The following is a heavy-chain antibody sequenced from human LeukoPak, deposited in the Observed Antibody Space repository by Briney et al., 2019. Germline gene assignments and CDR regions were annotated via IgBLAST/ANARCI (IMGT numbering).Heavy chain of an antibody. CDR2: INAGNGNT. V-gene: IGHV1-3*01. D-gene: IGHD5-12*01. Sequence: ASVKVSCKASGYTFTSYAMHWVRQAPGQRLEWMGWINAGNGNTKYSQKFQGRVTITRDTSASTAYMELSSLRSEDTAVYYCARNRGYSGYNDAFDIWSQGTMVTVSS. CDR1: GYTFTSYA. J-gene: IGHJ3*02. CDR3: ARNRGYSGYNDAFDI.